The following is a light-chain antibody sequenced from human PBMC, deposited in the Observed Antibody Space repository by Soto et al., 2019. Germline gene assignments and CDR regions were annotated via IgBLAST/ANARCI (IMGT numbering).Light chain of an antibody. V-gene: IGLV1-40*01. CDR1: SSNIGAGYD. CDR2: GNS. J-gene: IGLJ3*02. CDR3: GTWDSSLTTGM. Sequence: QSVLTQPPSVSGAPGQRVTISCTGSSSNIGAGYDVHWYQQLPGTAPKLLIYGNSNRPSGVPDRFSGSKSDTSATLGITGLQTGDEGDYYCGTWDSSLTTGMFGGGIKVTVL.